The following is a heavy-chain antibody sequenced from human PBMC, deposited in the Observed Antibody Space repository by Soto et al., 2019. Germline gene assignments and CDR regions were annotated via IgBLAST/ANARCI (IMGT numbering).Heavy chain of an antibody. Sequence: QVQLVESGGGVVQPGRSLRLSCAASGFTFRIYGMHWVRQAPGKGLEWVAVISYDGSNEYYADSVKGRFTISRDNSKNTVYLQMNSLRAEDTAVYYCAKDRYGAAAGAVDAFDIWGQGTMVTVSS. D-gene: IGHD6-13*01. J-gene: IGHJ3*02. CDR1: GFTFRIYG. V-gene: IGHV3-30*18. CDR3: AKDRYGAAAGAVDAFDI. CDR2: ISYDGSNE.